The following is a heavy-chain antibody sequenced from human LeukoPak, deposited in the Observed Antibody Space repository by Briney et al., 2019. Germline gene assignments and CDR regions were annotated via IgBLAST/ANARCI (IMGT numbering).Heavy chain of an antibody. CDR3: ARESYYGSGDYSFFDY. CDR1: GFTFSNYG. CDR2: IWCDGSNK. Sequence: PGGSLRLSCAASGFTFSNYGMHWVRQAPGKGLEWVAVIWCDGSNKYHADSVKGRFTISRDNSENTLYLQMNSLRAEDTAVYYCARESYYGSGDYSFFDYWGQGTLVTVSS. J-gene: IGHJ4*02. V-gene: IGHV3-33*01. D-gene: IGHD3-10*01.